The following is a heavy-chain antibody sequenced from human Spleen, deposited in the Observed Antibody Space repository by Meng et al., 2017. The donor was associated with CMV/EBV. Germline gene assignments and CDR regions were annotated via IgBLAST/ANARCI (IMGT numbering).Heavy chain of an antibody. D-gene: IGHD1-1*01. V-gene: IGHV1-69*02. J-gene: IGHJ6*02. Sequence: SSVKVSCKASGGSFSSYTITWVRQAPGQGLEWMGRIIVMFDIANYAQKIQGRVSITADKSTGTAYMELSSLRSKDTAVYYCARDSGGHNYGMDVWGQGTTVTVSS. CDR2: IIVMFDIA. CDR3: ARDSGGHNYGMDV. CDR1: GGSFSSYT.